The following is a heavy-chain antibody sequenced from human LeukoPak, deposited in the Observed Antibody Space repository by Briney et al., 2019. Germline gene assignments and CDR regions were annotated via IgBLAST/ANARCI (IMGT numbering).Heavy chain of an antibody. D-gene: IGHD3-3*01. CDR1: GFAFSSHG. CDR2: ISYDADRK. J-gene: IGHJ4*02. Sequence: GGSLRLSCAASGFAFSSHGLHWVRQAPGKGLEWLAVISYDADRKYYADSVKGRFTISRDESGNTLYLQMDSLRTEDTGVYFCARISLEYQLSSPFDYWGQGALVAVSS. V-gene: IGHV3-30*01. CDR3: ARISLEYQLSSPFDY.